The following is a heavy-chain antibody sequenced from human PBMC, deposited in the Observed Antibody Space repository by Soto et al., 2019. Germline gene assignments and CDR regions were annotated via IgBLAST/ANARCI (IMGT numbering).Heavy chain of an antibody. V-gene: IGHV3-23*01. Sequence: EVQLLESGGGLEQPGGSLRLSCAASGFSFSSYAIAWVRQAPGKGLEWVSAISSGGGRIYYADSVKGRFTISRDNSKNTLFLQMNSLRAEDTAVFYCAKAPHASDYAGRGFDFWGQGTLVTVSS. CDR3: AKAPHASDYAGRGFDF. CDR2: ISSGGGRI. D-gene: IGHD5-12*01. J-gene: IGHJ4*02. CDR1: GFSFSSYA.